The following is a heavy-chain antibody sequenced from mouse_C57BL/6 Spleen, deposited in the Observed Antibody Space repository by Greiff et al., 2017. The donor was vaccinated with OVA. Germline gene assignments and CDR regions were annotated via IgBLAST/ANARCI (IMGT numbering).Heavy chain of an antibody. Sequence: VQLQQSGAELVKPGASVKISCKASGYAFSSYWMNWVKQRPGTGLEWIGQIYPGDGDTNYNGKFKGKATLTADKSSSTAYMQLSSLTSEDSAVYFCARTPYDYDGGAFAYWGQGTLVTVSA. CDR2: IYPGDGDT. CDR1: GYAFSSYW. J-gene: IGHJ3*01. V-gene: IGHV1-80*01. CDR3: ARTPYDYDGGAFAY. D-gene: IGHD2-4*01.